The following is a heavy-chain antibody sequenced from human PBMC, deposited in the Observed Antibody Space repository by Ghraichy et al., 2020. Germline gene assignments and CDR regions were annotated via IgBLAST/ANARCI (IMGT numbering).Heavy chain of an antibody. J-gene: IGHJ6*02. D-gene: IGHD3-10*01. CDR2: IRSKAYGGTT. CDR3: TREEADYYGSGSYYIPPYYYYGMDV. Sequence: GGSLRLSCTPNRLTDGAYAMRWFRPAPGEGLGWEGFIRSKAYGGTTEYAASVKGRFTISRDDSKSIAYLQMNSLKTEDTAVYYCTREEADYYGSGSYYIPPYYYYGMDVWCQGTAVTVSS. V-gene: IGHV3-49*03. CDR1: RLTDGAYA.